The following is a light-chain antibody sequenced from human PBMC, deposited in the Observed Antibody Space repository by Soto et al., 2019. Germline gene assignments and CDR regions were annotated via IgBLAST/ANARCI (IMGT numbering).Light chain of an antibody. CDR1: QGIISY. J-gene: IGKJ5*01. Sequence: IQLTQSPSSLSASVGDRVTITCRASQGIISYLAWYQQKPGKAPKLLIYAASSRAAGIPDRFSGSGSGTDFTLDISRLEPEDFAVYYCQEYENTPGTFGRGTRLEIK. CDR2: AAS. CDR3: QEYENTPGT. V-gene: IGKV1-NL1*01.